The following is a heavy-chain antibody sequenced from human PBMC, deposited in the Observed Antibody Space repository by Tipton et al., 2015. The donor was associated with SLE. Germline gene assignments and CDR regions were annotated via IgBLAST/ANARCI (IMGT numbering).Heavy chain of an antibody. J-gene: IGHJ6*03. CDR3: ARVAAATGRGNYFYYYMDV. CDR2: IHHSGST. Sequence: TLSLTCAVYGGSFSGYYWSWIRQSPGKGLEWIGEIHHSGSTIYNPSLKSRVTISVDPSKNQFSLNLSSVTAADTAVYYCARVAAATGRGNYFYYYMDVWGKGTTVTVSS. V-gene: IGHV4-34*01. D-gene: IGHD6-13*01. CDR1: GGSFSGYY.